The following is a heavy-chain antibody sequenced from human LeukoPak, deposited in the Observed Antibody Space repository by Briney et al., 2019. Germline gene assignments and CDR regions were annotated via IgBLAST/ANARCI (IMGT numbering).Heavy chain of an antibody. Sequence: ASVKVSCKASGYTFTSYGISWVRQAPGQGLEWMGWISAYNGNTNYAQKLQGRVTMTTDTSTSTACMELRSLRSDDTAVYYCARTILWFGESTSPPDYWGQGTLVTVSS. CDR2: ISAYNGNT. D-gene: IGHD3-10*01. J-gene: IGHJ4*02. CDR1: GYTFTSYG. CDR3: ARTILWFGESTSPPDY. V-gene: IGHV1-18*01.